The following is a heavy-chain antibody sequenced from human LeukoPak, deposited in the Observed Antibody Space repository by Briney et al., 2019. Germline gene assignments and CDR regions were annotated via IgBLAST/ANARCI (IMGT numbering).Heavy chain of an antibody. J-gene: IGHJ5*02. CDR3: ARNHTGYFDP. CDR1: SGSFSGYS. D-gene: IGHD5-18*01. CDR2: INHSGST. V-gene: IGHV4-34*01. Sequence: SETLYLTCAVYSGSFSGYSWSWIRQPPGKGLEWIGEINHSGSTNYSPSLKSRVTISVDTSSSQFSLSLSSVTAADTAVYYCARNHTGYFDPWGQGNLVTVSS.